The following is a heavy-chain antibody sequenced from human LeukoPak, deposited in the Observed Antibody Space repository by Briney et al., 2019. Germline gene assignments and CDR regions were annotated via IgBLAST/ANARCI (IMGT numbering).Heavy chain of an antibody. CDR3: ARVRPAVYDSSGTSFDY. Sequence: SETLSLTCTVSGGSVSSGSYYWSWIRQPPGKGLEWIGYIYYSGSTNYNPSLKSRVTISVDTSKNQFSLKLSSVTAADTAVYYCARVRPAVYDSSGTSFDYWGQETLVTVSS. D-gene: IGHD3-22*01. J-gene: IGHJ4*02. CDR1: GGSVSSGSYY. CDR2: IYYSGST. V-gene: IGHV4-61*01.